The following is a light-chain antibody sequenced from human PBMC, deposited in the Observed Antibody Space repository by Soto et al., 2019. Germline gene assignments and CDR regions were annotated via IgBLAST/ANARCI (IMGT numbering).Light chain of an antibody. J-gene: IGKJ1*01. CDR1: QSISSW. V-gene: IGKV1-5*03. CDR3: QQYRNYPET. Sequence: DIQLTQSPSSLSASVGDSVTIXXRVSQSISSWLAWYQQKPGTAPKLXIYKASSLQSGVPSRFSGSGSGTEFTLTISSLQPDDFATYYCQQYRNYPETFGQGTKGDI. CDR2: KAS.